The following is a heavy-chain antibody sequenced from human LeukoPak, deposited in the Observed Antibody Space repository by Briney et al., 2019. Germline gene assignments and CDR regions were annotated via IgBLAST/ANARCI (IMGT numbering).Heavy chain of an antibody. J-gene: IGHJ4*02. CDR2: ISSDGSGT. CDR3: TRDLGGATWGEWNY. CDR1: GFTFSNYW. D-gene: IGHD1-26*01. Sequence: GSLRLSCAASGFTFSNYWMHWVRQAPGKGLVWVSRISSDGSGTNYADSVKGRFTISRDNAKNILYLQMNSLRVEDTAVYYCTRDLGGATWGEWNYWGQGTLVTVSS. V-gene: IGHV3-74*01.